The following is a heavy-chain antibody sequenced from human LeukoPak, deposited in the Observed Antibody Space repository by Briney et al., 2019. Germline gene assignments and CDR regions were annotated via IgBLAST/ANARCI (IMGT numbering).Heavy chain of an antibody. CDR3: ARGYCSGGSCQNDY. V-gene: IGHV4-59*08. J-gene: IGHJ4*02. Sequence: SETLSLTCTVSGGSISSYYWSWIRQPPGKGLEWIGYIYYSGSTNYNPSLKSRVTISVDTSKNQFSLKLSSVTAADTAVYYCARGYCSGGSCQNDYWGQGTLVTVSS. CDR1: GGSISSYY. CDR2: IYYSGST. D-gene: IGHD2-15*01.